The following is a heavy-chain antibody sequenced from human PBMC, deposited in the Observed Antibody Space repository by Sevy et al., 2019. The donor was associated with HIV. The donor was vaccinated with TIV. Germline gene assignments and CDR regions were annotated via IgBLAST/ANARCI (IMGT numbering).Heavy chain of an antibody. CDR3: VKEGGGEGGDH. J-gene: IGHJ4*02. D-gene: IGHD2-21*01. V-gene: IGHV3-30*02. CDR2: IQYDGSNK. CDR1: GFSFSSYG. Sequence: GGSLRLSCAASGFSFSSYGMHWVRQAPGKGLEWMSYIQYDGSNKDYADSVKGRFTISSDNSKNTLYLQMNSLRVEDRPGFYCVKEGGGEGGDHWGQGTLVTVSS.